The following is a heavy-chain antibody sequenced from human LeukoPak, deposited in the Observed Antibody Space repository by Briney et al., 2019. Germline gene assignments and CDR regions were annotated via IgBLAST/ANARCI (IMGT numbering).Heavy chain of an antibody. Sequence: QTGGSLRLSCAASGFTFSSYGMHWVRQAPGKGLEWVVVIWYDGSNKYYADSVKGRFTISRDNSKNTLYLQMNSLRAEDTAVYYCARGARYYYDSSGYQDYWGQGTLVTVSS. CDR1: GFTFSSYG. D-gene: IGHD3-22*01. J-gene: IGHJ4*02. V-gene: IGHV3-33*01. CDR3: ARGARYYYDSSGYQDY. CDR2: IWYDGSNK.